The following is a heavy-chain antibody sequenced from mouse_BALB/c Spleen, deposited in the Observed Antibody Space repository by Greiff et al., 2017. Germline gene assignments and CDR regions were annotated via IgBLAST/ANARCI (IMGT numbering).Heavy chain of an antibody. CDR1: GYTFTSYY. Sequence: VKVVESGAELVKPGASVKLSCKASGYTFTSYYMYWVKQRPGQGLEWIGEINPSNGGTNFNEKFKSKATLTVDKSSSTAYMQLSSLTSEDSAVYYGTRGDYYGSSLDYWGQGTTLTVSS. CDR2: INPSNGGT. V-gene: IGHV1S81*02. D-gene: IGHD1-1*01. CDR3: TRGDYYGSSLDY. J-gene: IGHJ2*01.